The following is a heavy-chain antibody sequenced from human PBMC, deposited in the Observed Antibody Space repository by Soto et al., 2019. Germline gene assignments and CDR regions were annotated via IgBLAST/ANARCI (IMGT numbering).Heavy chain of an antibody. J-gene: IGHJ4*02. D-gene: IGHD1-26*01. CDR3: ARYSGKYQGPIDY. Sequence: QVQLVESGGGVVQPGRSLRLSCAASGFTFSHYGIHWVRQAPGKGLEWLAVISYDGSNKHYADSVKSRFTVSRDNSKNTLYLQMNSQRAEDTAVYFCARYSGKYQGPIDYWGQGTLVTVSS. CDR1: GFTFSHYG. V-gene: IGHV3-30*03. CDR2: ISYDGSNK.